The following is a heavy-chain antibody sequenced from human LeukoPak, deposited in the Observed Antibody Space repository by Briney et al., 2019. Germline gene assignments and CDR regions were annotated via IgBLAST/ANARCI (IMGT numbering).Heavy chain of an antibody. D-gene: IGHD3-3*01. Sequence: GSLRLSCAASGFTFSSYAMSWIRQPPGKGLEWIGYIYTSGSTNYNPSLKSRVTISVDTSKNQFSLKLSSVTAADTAVYYCARHGAYDFWSGYYENNWFDPWGQGTLVTVSS. V-gene: IGHV4-4*09. CDR3: ARHGAYDFWSGYYENNWFDP. J-gene: IGHJ5*02. CDR2: IYTSGST. CDR1: GFTFSSYA.